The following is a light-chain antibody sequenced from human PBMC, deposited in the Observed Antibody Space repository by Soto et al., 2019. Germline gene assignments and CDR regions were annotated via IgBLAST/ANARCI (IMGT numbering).Light chain of an antibody. J-gene: IGKJ1*01. CDR2: GAS. CDR3: QQFALAPWT. CDR1: QIVSNNY. Sequence: EIVLTQSPGTLSLSPGERATLSCRASQIVSNNYLAWYQHKPGQAPRLLIYGASSRATGIPDMISGSGSGTDFTLDISRLEPDDFAVYYCQQFALAPWTFGQGTKVEIK. V-gene: IGKV3-20*01.